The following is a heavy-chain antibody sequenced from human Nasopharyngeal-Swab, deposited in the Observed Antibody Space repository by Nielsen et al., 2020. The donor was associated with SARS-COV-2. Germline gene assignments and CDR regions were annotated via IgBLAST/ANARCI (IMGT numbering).Heavy chain of an antibody. V-gene: IGHV3-33*01. CDR2: MWYTGSSE. D-gene: IGHD2-2*01. J-gene: IGHJ4*02. CDR1: GFTSSNYD. CDR3: ARESGVSSTSPFDC. Sequence: GGSLRLSFTAPGFTSSNYDIHWLRQTPGKGLEWVAVMWYTGSSERYADSVKGRFTISRDISKNTLYLQMNSLRAEDTAVYYCARESGVSSTSPFDCWGRGTLVTVSS.